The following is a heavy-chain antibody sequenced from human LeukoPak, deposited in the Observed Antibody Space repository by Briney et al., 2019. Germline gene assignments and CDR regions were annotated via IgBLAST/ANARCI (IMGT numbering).Heavy chain of an antibody. J-gene: IGHJ4*02. CDR2: ISTNGGST. CDR3: ARGAYYDSSGYYNY. Sequence: GGSLRLSCAASGFTFSSYAMHWVRQAPGKGLEYVSAISTNGGSTYYANSVKGRFTIPRDNSKNTLYLQMGSLRAEDMAVYYCARGAYYDSSGYYNYWGQGTLVTVSS. D-gene: IGHD3-22*01. V-gene: IGHV3-64*01. CDR1: GFTFSSYA.